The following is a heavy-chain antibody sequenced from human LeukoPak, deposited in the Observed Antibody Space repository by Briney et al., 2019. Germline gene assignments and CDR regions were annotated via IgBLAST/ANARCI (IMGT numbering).Heavy chain of an antibody. CDR1: GFTFSSYA. CDR3: ARDPDYYDSSGYYYPLDY. Sequence: PGGSLRLSCAASGFTFSSYAMHWVRQAPGKGLEWVAVISYDGSNKYYADSVKGRFTISRDNSKNTLYLQMNSLRAEDTAVYYCARDPDYYDSSGYYYPLDYWGQGTLVTVSS. D-gene: IGHD3-22*01. J-gene: IGHJ4*02. CDR2: ISYDGSNK. V-gene: IGHV3-30-3*01.